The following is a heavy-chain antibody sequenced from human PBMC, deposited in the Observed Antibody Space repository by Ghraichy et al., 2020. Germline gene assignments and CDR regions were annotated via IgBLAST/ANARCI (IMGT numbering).Heavy chain of an antibody. CDR1: GYTFTSYD. D-gene: IGHD5-12*01. CDR3: ARGLWLQAYYYGMDV. Sequence: ASVKVSCKASGYTFTSYDINWVRQATGQGLEWMGWMNPNSGNTGYAQKFQGRVTMTRNTSISTAYMELSSLRSEDTAVYYCARGLWLQAYYYGMDVWAKGPRSPSP. CDR2: MNPNSGNT. V-gene: IGHV1-8*01. J-gene: IGHJ6*02.